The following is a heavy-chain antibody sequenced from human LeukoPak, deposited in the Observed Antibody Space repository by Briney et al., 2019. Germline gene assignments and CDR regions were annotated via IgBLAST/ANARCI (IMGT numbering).Heavy chain of an antibody. D-gene: IGHD3-10*02. V-gene: IGHV1-18*01. CDR3: ARDLGSGSYTEDFDY. CDR2: ISAYNGNT. J-gene: IGHJ4*02. Sequence: ASVKVSCKASGYTFTSYGISWVRQAPGQGLEWMGWISAYNGNTNYAQKLQGRVTMTTDTSTSTAYMELRSLRSDDTAVYYCARDLGSGSYTEDFDYWGQGTLVTVSS. CDR1: GYTFTSYG.